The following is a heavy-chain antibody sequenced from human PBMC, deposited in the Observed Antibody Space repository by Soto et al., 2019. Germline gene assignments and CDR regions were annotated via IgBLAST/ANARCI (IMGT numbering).Heavy chain of an antibody. CDR3: TTDPPTLGYCSIPTCYSHGMAV. J-gene: IGHJ6*02. CDR2: IERQTDGGTI. D-gene: IGHD2-2*01. CDR1: GFPFSSAW. Sequence: EVQLVESGGGLVKPGGSLRLSCAASGFPFSSAWLNWVRQAPGKGLEWVGRIERQTDGGTIDYAAPVKGRFTISRDDSKSTLALQMSSLKAGDTAVYFCTTDPPTLGYCSIPTCYSHGMAVWGQGTAVTVPS. V-gene: IGHV3-15*04.